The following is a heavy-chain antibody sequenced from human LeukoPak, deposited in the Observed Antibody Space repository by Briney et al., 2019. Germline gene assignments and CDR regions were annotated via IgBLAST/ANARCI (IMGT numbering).Heavy chain of an antibody. Sequence: ASVKVSCTASGYTFTIYGISWVRQAPGQGLEWMGWISAYNGNTNYAQKLQGRVTMTTDTSTSTAYMELRSLRSDDTAVYYCARDRSSRRYYYYGMDVWGQGTTVTVSS. CDR2: ISAYNGNT. D-gene: IGHD6-13*01. CDR1: GYTFTIYG. V-gene: IGHV1-18*01. J-gene: IGHJ6*02. CDR3: ARDRSSRRYYYYGMDV.